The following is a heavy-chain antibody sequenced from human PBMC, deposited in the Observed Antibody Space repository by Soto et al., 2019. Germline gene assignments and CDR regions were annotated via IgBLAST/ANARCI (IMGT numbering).Heavy chain of an antibody. D-gene: IGHD6-19*01. V-gene: IGHV3-74*01. CDR3: ARDAYISGYYQFDY. Sequence: GGSLRLSCAASGFIFSSYWMHWVRQVPGKGLVWVSRIHFDGSTTHYADSVKGRFTISRDNAKNTLSLQMNSLRAEDTAVYYCARDAYISGYYQFDYWGQGTLVTVSS. J-gene: IGHJ4*02. CDR2: IHFDGSTT. CDR1: GFIFSSYW.